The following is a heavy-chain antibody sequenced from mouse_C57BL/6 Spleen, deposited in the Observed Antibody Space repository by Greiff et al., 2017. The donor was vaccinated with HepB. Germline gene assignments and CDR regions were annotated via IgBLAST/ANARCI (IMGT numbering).Heavy chain of an antibody. V-gene: IGHV1-64*01. CDR1: GYTFTSYW. D-gene: IGHD2-3*01. J-gene: IGHJ4*01. CDR3: ARCDCYPRDYAMDY. CDR2: IHPNSGST. Sequence: VQLQQSGAELVKPGASVKLSCKASGYTFTSYWMHWVKQRPGQGLEWIGMIHPNSGSTNYNEKFKSKATLTVDKSSSTAYMQLSSLTAEDSAVYYCARCDCYPRDYAMDYWGQGTSVTVSS.